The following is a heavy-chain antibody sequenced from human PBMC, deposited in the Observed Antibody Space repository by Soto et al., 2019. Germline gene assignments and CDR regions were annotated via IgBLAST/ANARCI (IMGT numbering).Heavy chain of an antibody. Sequence: PGGSLRLSCAASGFTFSDYYMSWIRQAPGKGLEWVSYISSSGSTIYYADSVKGRFTISRDNAKNSLYLQMNSLRAEVTAVYYCARDMIYCSGGSCYRWNAFDIWGQGTMVTVSS. CDR2: ISSSGSTI. CDR1: GFTFSDYY. D-gene: IGHD2-15*01. J-gene: IGHJ3*02. V-gene: IGHV3-11*01. CDR3: ARDMIYCSGGSCYRWNAFDI.